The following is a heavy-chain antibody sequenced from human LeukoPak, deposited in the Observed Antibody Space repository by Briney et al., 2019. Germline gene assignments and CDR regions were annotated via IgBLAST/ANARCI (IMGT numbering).Heavy chain of an antibody. J-gene: IGHJ4*02. CDR1: GFTFSSYA. D-gene: IGHD6-19*01. V-gene: IGHV3-30*01. Sequence: GGSLRLSCAASGFTFSSYAMHWVRQAPGKGLEWVAVISYDGSNKYYADSVKGRFTISRDNSKNTLYLQMNSLRAEDTAVYYCARSWAVAGETGDYWGQGNPVTVSS. CDR3: ARSWAVAGETGDY. CDR2: ISYDGSNK.